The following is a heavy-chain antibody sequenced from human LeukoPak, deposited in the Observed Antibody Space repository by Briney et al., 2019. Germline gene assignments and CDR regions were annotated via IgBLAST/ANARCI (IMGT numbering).Heavy chain of an antibody. CDR3: ARDLSGFPYYFDY. V-gene: IGHV4-59*12. J-gene: IGHJ4*02. D-gene: IGHD3-10*01. CDR2: IYYSGST. CDR1: GGPISSYY. Sequence: SETLSLTCTVSGGPISSYYWSWIRQPPGKGLEWIGYIYYSGSTYYNPSLKSRVTISVDTSKNQFSLKLSSVTAADTAVYYCARDLSGFPYYFDYWGQGTLVTVSS.